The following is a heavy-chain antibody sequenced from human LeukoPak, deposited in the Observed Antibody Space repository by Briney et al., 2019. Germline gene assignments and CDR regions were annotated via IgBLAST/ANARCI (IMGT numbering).Heavy chain of an antibody. CDR1: GGSISSYY. V-gene: IGHV4-59*06. CDR3: ARSSSSSPGWFDP. CDR2: IYYSGST. D-gene: IGHD6-6*01. Sequence: PSETLSLTCTVSGGSISSYYWSWIRQPPGKGLEWIGYIYYSGSTYYNPSLKSRVTISVDTSKNQFSLKLSSVTAADTAVYYCARSSSSSPGWFDPWGQGTLVTVSS. J-gene: IGHJ5*02.